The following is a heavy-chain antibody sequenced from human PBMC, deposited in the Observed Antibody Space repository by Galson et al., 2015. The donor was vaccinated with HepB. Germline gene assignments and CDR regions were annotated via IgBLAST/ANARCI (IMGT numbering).Heavy chain of an antibody. J-gene: IGHJ6*02. CDR3: AADPTANYYYYGMDV. D-gene: IGHD4-17*01. CDR1: GFTFTSSA. Sequence: SVKVSCKASGFTFTSSAVQWVRQARGQRLEWIGWIVVGSGNTNYAQKFQERVTITRDMSTSTAYMELSSLRSEDTAVYYCAADPTANYYYYGMDVWGQGTTVTVSS. CDR2: IVVGSGNT. V-gene: IGHV1-58*01.